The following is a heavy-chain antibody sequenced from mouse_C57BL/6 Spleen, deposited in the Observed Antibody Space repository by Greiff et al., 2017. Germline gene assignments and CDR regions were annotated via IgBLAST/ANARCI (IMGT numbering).Heavy chain of an antibody. D-gene: IGHD2-4*01. J-gene: IGHJ3*01. CDR2: IWGDGST. CDR3: AKRDYDEEGAWFAY. V-gene: IGHV2-3*01. CDR1: GFSLTSYG. Sequence: VTLVESGPGLVAPSQSLSITCTVSGFSLTSYGVSWVRQPPGKGLEWLGVIWGDGSTNYHSALISRLSISKDNSKSQVFLKLNSLQTDDTATYYCAKRDYDEEGAWFAYWGQGTLVTVSA.